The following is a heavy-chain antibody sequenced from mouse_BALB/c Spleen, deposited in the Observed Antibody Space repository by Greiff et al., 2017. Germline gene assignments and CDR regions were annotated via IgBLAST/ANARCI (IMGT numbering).Heavy chain of an antibody. Sequence: VQLQQSGPGLVQPSQSLSITCTVSGFSLTSYGVHWVRQSPGKCLEWLGVIWSGGSTDYNAAFISRLSISKDNSKSQVFFKMNSLQANDTAIYYCARRDYYGSSESFAYWGQGTLVTGSA. J-gene: IGHJ3*01. D-gene: IGHD1-1*01. CDR2: IWSGGST. CDR1: GFSLTSYG. CDR3: ARRDYYGSSESFAY. V-gene: IGHV2-2*02.